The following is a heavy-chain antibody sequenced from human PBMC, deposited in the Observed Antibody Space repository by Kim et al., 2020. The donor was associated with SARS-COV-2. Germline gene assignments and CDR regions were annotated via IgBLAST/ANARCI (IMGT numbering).Heavy chain of an antibody. CDR1: GYTFNNYG. CDR3: ATSNSSTRSTYAFDI. V-gene: IGHV1-18*01. J-gene: IGHJ3*02. CDR2: ISAYSGTT. Sequence: ASVKVSCKASGYTFNNYGFYWMRQAPGQGLEWVGWISAYSGTTNYAQKFQGRVTMTTDTSTTTAYMDLRSLRSDDTAVYYWATSNSSTRSTYAFDIWGQGTVVTVSS. D-gene: IGHD6-13*01.